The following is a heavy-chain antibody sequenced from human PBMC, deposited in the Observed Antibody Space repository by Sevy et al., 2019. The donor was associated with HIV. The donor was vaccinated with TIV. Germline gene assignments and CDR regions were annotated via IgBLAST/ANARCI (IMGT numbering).Heavy chain of an antibody. CDR3: AGGSGRYNDAFDI. CDR2: IGSLSSYT. CDR1: GFTFSNYY. V-gene: IGHV3-11*06. Sequence: GGSLSLSCAASGFTFSNYYLSWIRQAPGKGLEWVSYIGSLSSYTNFPDFVKGRFTIAGDNAKNSLYLQMKSLRAEDTAVYYCAGGSGRYNDAFDIWGQGTMVTVSS. J-gene: IGHJ3*02. D-gene: IGHD1-26*01.